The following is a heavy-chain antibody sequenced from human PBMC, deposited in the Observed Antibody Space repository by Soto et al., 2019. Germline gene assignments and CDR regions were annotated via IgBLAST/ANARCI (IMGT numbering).Heavy chain of an antibody. CDR2: IIPILGIA. Sequence: QVQLVQSGAEVKKPGSSVKVSCKASGGTFSSYTISWMRQAPGQGLEWMGRIIPILGIANYAQKFQGRVTITADKSTSTAYMELSSLRSEDTAVYYCARDRWLLWFGELLNYYYYGMDVWGQGTTVTVSS. CDR3: ARDRWLLWFGELLNYYYYGMDV. CDR1: GGTFSSYT. V-gene: IGHV1-69*08. J-gene: IGHJ6*02. D-gene: IGHD3-10*01.